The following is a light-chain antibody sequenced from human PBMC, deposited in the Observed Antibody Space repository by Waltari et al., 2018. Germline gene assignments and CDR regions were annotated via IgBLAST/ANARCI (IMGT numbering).Light chain of an antibody. CDR3: QQYAGSPWT. CDR2: EAS. J-gene: IGKJ1*01. CDR1: ASISSW. Sequence: ETQMTQSPSTLSASAGDRVPIPCRASASISSWLAGYQQKPGRAPKLLVYEASSLERGVPSRFSGGGFGTEFTLTISGLQPDDFATYYCQQYAGSPWTFGQGTKVEIK. V-gene: IGKV1-5*03.